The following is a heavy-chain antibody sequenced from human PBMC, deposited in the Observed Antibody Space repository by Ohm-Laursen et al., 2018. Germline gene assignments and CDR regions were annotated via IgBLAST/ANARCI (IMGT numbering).Heavy chain of an antibody. V-gene: IGHV4-59*01. Sequence: GTLSLTCTVSGASISSYYWSWIRQPPGKGLEWIGYIYYSGSTNYNPSLKSRVTISVDTSKNQFSLKLSSVTAADTAVYYCARNSGSYDYWGQGTLVTVSS. CDR1: GASISSYY. CDR3: ARNSGSYDY. J-gene: IGHJ4*02. D-gene: IGHD3-10*01. CDR2: IYYSGST.